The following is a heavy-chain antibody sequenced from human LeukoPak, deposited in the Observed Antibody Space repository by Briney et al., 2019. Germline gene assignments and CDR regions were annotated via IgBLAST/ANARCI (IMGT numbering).Heavy chain of an antibody. V-gene: IGHV1-3*01. J-gene: IGHJ4*02. Sequence: ASVKVSCKASGYTFTTYAIHWVRQAPGQRPEWMGWINGGDGDTRYSQKFQDRVTITRDTSATTAYMELSSLRSEDTAVYYCARGGYSGYDQFENWGQGTLVTVSS. D-gene: IGHD5-12*01. CDR1: GYTFTTYA. CDR3: ARGGYSGYDQFEN. CDR2: INGGDGDT.